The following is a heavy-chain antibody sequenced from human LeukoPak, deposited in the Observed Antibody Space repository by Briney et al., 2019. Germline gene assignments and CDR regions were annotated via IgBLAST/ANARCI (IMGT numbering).Heavy chain of an antibody. V-gene: IGHV5-51*01. J-gene: IGHJ4*02. Sequence: GESLKISCKGSGYSFTNYWIGWVRQMPGKGLEWMGIIYPGDSDTRYSPSLQGQVTISADKSISTAYLQWSSLKASDTAMYYCARLETSGYAYAPLDYWGQGTLVTVSS. CDR3: ARLETSGYAYAPLDY. CDR2: IYPGDSDT. CDR1: GYSFTNYW. D-gene: IGHD5-12*01.